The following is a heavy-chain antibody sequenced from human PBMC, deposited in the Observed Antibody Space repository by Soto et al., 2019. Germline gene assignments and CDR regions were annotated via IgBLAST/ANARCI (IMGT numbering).Heavy chain of an antibody. CDR3: ARVAEMGTVTKGYYYYMDV. D-gene: IGHD4-17*01. CDR2: IIPMLGGA. V-gene: IGHV1-69*04. J-gene: IGHJ6*03. Sequence: QVQLVQSGAEVKKPGSSVKVSCKASGDTFSNHTISWVRQAPGQGLEWMGRIIPMLGGANSAQKFQGRVTITADNSTSTAYMELSSLRSADTAVYYCARVAEMGTVTKGYYYYMDVWGKGTTVTVSS. CDR1: GDTFSNHT.